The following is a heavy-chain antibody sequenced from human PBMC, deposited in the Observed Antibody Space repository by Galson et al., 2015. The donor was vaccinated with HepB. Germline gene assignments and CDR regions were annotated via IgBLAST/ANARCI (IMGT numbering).Heavy chain of an antibody. D-gene: IGHD2-2*01. CDR2: IIPIFGTA. V-gene: IGHV1-69*01. CDR3: ARTVVPAARVWYFDL. J-gene: IGHJ2*01. Sequence: CKASGGTFSSYAISWVRQAPGQGLEWMGGIIPIFGTANYAQKFQGRVTITADESTSTAYMELSSLRSEDTAVYYCARTVVPAARVWYFDLWGRGTLV. CDR1: GGTFSSYA.